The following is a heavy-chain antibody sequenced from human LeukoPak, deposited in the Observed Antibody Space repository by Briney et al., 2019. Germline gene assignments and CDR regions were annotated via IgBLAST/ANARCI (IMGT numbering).Heavy chain of an antibody. D-gene: IGHD1/OR15-1a*01. Sequence: GGSLRLSCAPSGFTFSSYAMSWVGQAPGNGLEWVSAISGSGGSTYYADSVKGRFTISRDNSKKTLYLQMNSLRAEDTAVYYCAKGTGTTGNWFDPWGQGTLVTVSS. V-gene: IGHV3-23*01. J-gene: IGHJ5*02. CDR1: GFTFSSYA. CDR3: AKGTGTTGNWFDP. CDR2: ISGSGGST.